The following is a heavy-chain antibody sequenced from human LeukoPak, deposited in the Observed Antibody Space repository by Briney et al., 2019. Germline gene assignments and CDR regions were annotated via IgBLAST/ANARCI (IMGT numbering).Heavy chain of an antibody. CDR1: GGSISSYY. Sequence: SSETLSLTCTVSGGSISSYYWSWIRQPPGKGLEWIGYIYYGGSTNYNPSLKSRVTISVDTSKNQFSLKLSSVTAADTAVYYCARVGSGWSFDYWGQGTLVTVSS. D-gene: IGHD6-19*01. J-gene: IGHJ4*02. CDR2: IYYGGST. CDR3: ARVGSGWSFDY. V-gene: IGHV4-59*08.